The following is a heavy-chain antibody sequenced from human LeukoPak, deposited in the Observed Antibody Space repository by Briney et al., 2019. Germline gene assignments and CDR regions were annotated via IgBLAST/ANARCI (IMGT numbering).Heavy chain of an antibody. CDR2: IYTSGST. Sequence: SETLSLTCTVSGGSISSYYWSWTRQPAGKGLEWIGRIYTSGSTNYNPSLKSRVTMSVDTSKNQFFLKLSSVTAADTAVYYCARDPWGYAYFDYWGQGTLVTVSS. J-gene: IGHJ4*02. CDR1: GGSISSYY. CDR3: ARDPWGYAYFDY. D-gene: IGHD2-8*01. V-gene: IGHV4-4*07.